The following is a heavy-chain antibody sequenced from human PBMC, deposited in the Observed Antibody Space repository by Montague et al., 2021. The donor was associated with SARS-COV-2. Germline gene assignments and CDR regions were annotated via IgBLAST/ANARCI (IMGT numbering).Heavy chain of an antibody. CDR2: IFHSGTI. Sequence: ETLSLICRVSGDSISTSTWCTWVRQTPGKGLEWIGEIFHSGTINYNPSLKSRVSISVDKSNNQFSLRLSSLIAADTAVYCCATLSRRTAAGTRDYFGLDVWGQGTTVVVSS. V-gene: IGHV4-4*01. J-gene: IGHJ6*02. CDR1: GDSISTSTW. CDR3: ATLSRRTAAGTRDYFGLDV. D-gene: IGHD6-13*01.